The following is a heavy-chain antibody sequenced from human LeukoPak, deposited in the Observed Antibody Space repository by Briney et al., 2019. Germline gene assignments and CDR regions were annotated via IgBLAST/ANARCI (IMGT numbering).Heavy chain of an antibody. CDR2: IIPIFGTA. CDR1: GYTFTSYD. D-gene: IGHD3-9*01. J-gene: IGHJ5*02. Sequence: GASVKVSCKASGYTFTSYDINWVRQAPGQGLEWMGRIIPIFGTANYAQKFQGRVTITTDESTSTAYMELSSLRSEDTAVYYCARGTEFDPNWFDPWGQGTLVTVSS. V-gene: IGHV1-69*05. CDR3: ARGTEFDPNWFDP.